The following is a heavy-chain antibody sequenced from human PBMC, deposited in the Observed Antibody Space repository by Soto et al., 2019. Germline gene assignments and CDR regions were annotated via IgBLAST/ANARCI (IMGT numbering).Heavy chain of an antibody. V-gene: IGHV4-39*01. CDR3: ARQVPNHIVVLTTQYYFDY. J-gene: IGHJ4*02. CDR1: GGSISSSSYY. CDR2: IYYSGST. Sequence: PSETLSLTCTVSGGSISSSSYYWGWIRQPPGKGLEWIGSIYYSGSTYYNPSLKSRVTISVDTSKNQFSLKLSSVTAADTAVYYCARQVPNHIVVLTTQYYFDYWGQGTLVTVSS. D-gene: IGHD2-15*01.